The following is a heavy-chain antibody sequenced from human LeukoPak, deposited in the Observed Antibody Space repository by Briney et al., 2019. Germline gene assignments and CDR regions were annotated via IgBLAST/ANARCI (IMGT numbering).Heavy chain of an antibody. Sequence: GESLKISCKGSGYSFSNFWIGWVRQMSGEGLEWMGLIYPEDSDTRVSPSFQGQVTISADKSISTAYLQWSSLRASDTAMYYCARRNGANSKAFDIWGQGTMVTVSS. CDR1: GYSFSNFW. J-gene: IGHJ3*02. D-gene: IGHD4-23*01. CDR3: ARRNGANSKAFDI. V-gene: IGHV5-51*01. CDR2: IYPEDSDT.